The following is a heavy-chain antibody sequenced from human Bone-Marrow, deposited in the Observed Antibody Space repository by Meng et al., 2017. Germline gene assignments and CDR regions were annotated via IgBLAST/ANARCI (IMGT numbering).Heavy chain of an antibody. V-gene: IGHV4-31*03. CDR3: ARGYGSGSSSDWFDP. D-gene: IGHD3-10*01. Sequence: QGQLQESGPGLVKPSQTLSLTCTVSGGSISSGGYYWSWIRQHSGKGLEWIGYIYYSGSTYYNPSLKSRVTISVDTSKNQFSLKLSSVTAADTAVYYCARGYGSGSSSDWFDPWGQGTLVTVSS. CDR1: GGSISSGGYY. CDR2: IYYSGST. J-gene: IGHJ5*02.